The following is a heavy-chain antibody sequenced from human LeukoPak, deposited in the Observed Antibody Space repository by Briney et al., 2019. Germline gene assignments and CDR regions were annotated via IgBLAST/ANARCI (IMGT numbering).Heavy chain of an antibody. CDR1: GFTFSSYG. D-gene: IGHD6-19*01. Sequence: GGSLRLSCAASGFTFSSYGMNWVRQAPGKGLGWVSTIRGSGDITYYADSVKGRFTISRGNSKNTLYLQISSLRAEDTAIYYCAKDGISGWYGNHFDFWGQGILVTGSS. J-gene: IGHJ4*02. V-gene: IGHV3-23*01. CDR2: IRGSGDIT. CDR3: AKDGISGWYGNHFDF.